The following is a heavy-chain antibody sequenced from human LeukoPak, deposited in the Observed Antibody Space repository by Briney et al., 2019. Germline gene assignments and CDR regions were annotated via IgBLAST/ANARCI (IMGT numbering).Heavy chain of an antibody. D-gene: IGHD2/OR15-2a*01. CDR2: IYYSGIT. J-gene: IGHJ3*02. CDR1: GGSISTSSYF. Sequence: SETLSLTCTVSGGSISTSSYFWGWIRQPPGKGLEWIGSIYYSGITFYNPSLKSRLTISVDTSKNQFSLKLTPVTAADTAVYYCARPLDTTFFNAFDIWGQGTMVTVSS. V-gene: IGHV4-39*01. CDR3: ARPLDTTFFNAFDI.